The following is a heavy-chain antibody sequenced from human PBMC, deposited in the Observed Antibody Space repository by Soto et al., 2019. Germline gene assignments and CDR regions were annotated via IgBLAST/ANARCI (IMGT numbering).Heavy chain of an antibody. CDR3: ARDLRYSSGWYGWFDP. CDR1: GGTFSSYA. J-gene: IGHJ5*02. D-gene: IGHD6-19*01. V-gene: IGHV1-69*12. CDR2: SIPIFDTA. Sequence: QVQLVQSGAEVKKPGSSVKVSCKASGGTFSSYAISWVRQAPGQGLEWMGGSIPIFDTANYAQKLQGRVTTPADDSTSTAYMELSSLRSEEPAVYYCARDLRYSSGWYGWFDPLGQGTLVTVSS.